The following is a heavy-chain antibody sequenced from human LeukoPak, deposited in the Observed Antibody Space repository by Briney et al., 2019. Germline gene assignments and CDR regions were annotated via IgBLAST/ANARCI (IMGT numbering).Heavy chain of an antibody. CDR1: EFTVSVNY. J-gene: IGHJ6*03. CDR2: IYSGGGT. CDR3: ARDPYSGSYGNYYYYFMDV. V-gene: IGHV3-53*01. Sequence: PGGSLRLSCAASEFTVSVNYMSWVRQAPGKGLEWVSFIYSGGGTYYADSVKGRFTISRDSSKNILHLQMNTLRAEDTAVYYCARDPYSGSYGNYYYYFMDVWGKGTTVTISS. D-gene: IGHD1-26*01.